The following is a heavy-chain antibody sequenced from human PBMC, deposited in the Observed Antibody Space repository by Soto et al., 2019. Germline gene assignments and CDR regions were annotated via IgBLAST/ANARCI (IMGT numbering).Heavy chain of an antibody. D-gene: IGHD6-19*01. CDR2: IIPIFGTA. CDR1: GGTFSSYA. V-gene: IGHV1-69*06. Sequence: QVQLVQSGAEVKKPGSSVKVSCKASGGTFSSYAISWVRQAPGQGLEWMGGIIPIFGTANYAQKFQGRVTITADKSTSTAYMELSSLRSEDTAVYYCARAPSLSIAVAGRGWFDPWGQGTLFTVSS. CDR3: ARAPSLSIAVAGRGWFDP. J-gene: IGHJ5*02.